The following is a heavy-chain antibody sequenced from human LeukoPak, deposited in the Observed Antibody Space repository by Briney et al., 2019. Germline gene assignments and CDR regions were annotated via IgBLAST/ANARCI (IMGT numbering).Heavy chain of an antibody. J-gene: IGHJ4*02. CDR1: GFTFSSYA. CDR2: ISGSGGST. Sequence: PGGSLRLSCAASGFTFSSYAMSWVRQAPGKGLEWVSAISGSGGSTYYADSVKGRFTISRDNSKNTLYLQMNSLRAEDTAVYYCAEDDVDYDFWSGYLYYFDYWGQGTLVTVSS. D-gene: IGHD3-3*01. CDR3: AEDDVDYDFWSGYLYYFDY. V-gene: IGHV3-23*01.